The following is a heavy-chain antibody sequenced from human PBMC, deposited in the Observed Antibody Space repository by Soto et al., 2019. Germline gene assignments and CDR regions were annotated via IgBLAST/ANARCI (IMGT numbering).Heavy chain of an antibody. CDR2: IIPIFGTA. CDR1: GGTFSSYA. V-gene: IGHV1-69*13. D-gene: IGHD3-3*01. CDR3: ARDRLRFLEWFPGSYGMDV. Sequence: SVKVSCKASGGTFSSYAISWVRQAPGQGLDWMGGIIPIFGTANYAQKFQGRVTITADESTSTAYMELSSLRSEDTAVYYCARDRLRFLEWFPGSYGMDVWGQGTTVTVSS. J-gene: IGHJ6*02.